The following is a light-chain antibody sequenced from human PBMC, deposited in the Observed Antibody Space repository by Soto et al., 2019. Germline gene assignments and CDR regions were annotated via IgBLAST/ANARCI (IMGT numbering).Light chain of an antibody. Sequence: QSALTQPPSASGSLGQSVTISCTGTSSDVGGYNYVSWHQQHPGKAPKLMIYEVTKRPSGVPDRFSGSKSGHTASLTVSGLQAEDEADYYCSAFAGGGNPVLFGGGTQLTVL. CDR1: SSDVGGYNY. CDR2: EVT. J-gene: IGLJ2*01. V-gene: IGLV2-8*01. CDR3: SAFAGGGNPVL.